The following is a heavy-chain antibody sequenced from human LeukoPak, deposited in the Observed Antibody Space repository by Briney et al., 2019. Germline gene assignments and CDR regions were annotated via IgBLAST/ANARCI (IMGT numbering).Heavy chain of an antibody. CDR2: INPNSGGT. D-gene: IGHD6-13*01. V-gene: IGHV1-2*02. Sequence: ASVKVSCKASEYTFTGYYMHWVRQAPGQGLEWMGWINPNSGGTNYAQKFQGRVTMTRDTSISTAYMELSRLRSDDTAVYYCAREGLGSSSSQYYYYMDVWGKGTTVTVSS. CDR1: EYTFTGYY. J-gene: IGHJ6*03. CDR3: AREGLGSSSSQYYYYMDV.